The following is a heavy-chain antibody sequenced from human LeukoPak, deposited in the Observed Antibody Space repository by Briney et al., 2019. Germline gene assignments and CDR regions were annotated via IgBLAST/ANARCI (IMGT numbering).Heavy chain of an antibody. CDR1: GGSVSSYY. CDR3: ARGRMGITMVRGARDPVAYYYGMDV. CDR2: IYYSGST. V-gene: IGHV4-59*02. J-gene: IGHJ6*04. D-gene: IGHD3-10*01. Sequence: SETLSLACTVSGGSVSSYYWSWIRQPPGKGLEWIGYIYYSGSTNYNPSLKSRVTISVDTSKNQFSLKLSSVTAADTAVYYCARGRMGITMVRGARDPVAYYYGMDVWGKGTTVTVSS.